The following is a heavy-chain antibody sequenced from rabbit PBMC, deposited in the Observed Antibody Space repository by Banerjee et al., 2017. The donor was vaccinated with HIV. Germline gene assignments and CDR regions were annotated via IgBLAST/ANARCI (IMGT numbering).Heavy chain of an antibody. D-gene: IGHD6-1*01. CDR2: INYDGSI. Sequence: QEQLEESGGGLVKPEGSLTLTCTASGFDFSSDAMCWVRQAPGKGPEWIGYINYDGSIYYASWAKGRFTISKTSSTTVTLQMTSLTAADTATYFCARAQSGAISYGFNLWGPGTLVTVS. CDR3: ARAQSGAISYGFNL. J-gene: IGHJ4*01. V-gene: IGHV1S45*01. CDR1: GFDFSSDA.